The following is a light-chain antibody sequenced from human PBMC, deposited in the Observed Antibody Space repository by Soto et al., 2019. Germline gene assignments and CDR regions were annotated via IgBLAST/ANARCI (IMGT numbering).Light chain of an antibody. Sequence: QSALTQPASVSGSPGQSITISCTGTSSDVGGYDFVSWYQHHPGKAPRLMIYDVSHRPSGVSDRFSASKSGNTASLTISGLLAEDEADYYCSSYTSISTYVFRTGTKVTVL. V-gene: IGLV2-14*03. CDR2: DVS. J-gene: IGLJ1*01. CDR3: SSYTSISTYV. CDR1: SSDVGGYDF.